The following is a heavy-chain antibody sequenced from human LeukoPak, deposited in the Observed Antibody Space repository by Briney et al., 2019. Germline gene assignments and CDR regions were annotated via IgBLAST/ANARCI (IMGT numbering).Heavy chain of an antibody. V-gene: IGHV3-7*01. Sequence: GGSLRLSCAVSGLTFSSSWMDWVRQAPGKGLEWVASINPEGSEKYSADSVKGRFTISRDNAKDSLYLQMDSLRVEDTAFYYCARDLAYSRLDYWGQGMLVTVSS. CDR1: GLTFSSSW. J-gene: IGHJ4*02. D-gene: IGHD5-18*01. CDR3: ARDLAYSRLDY. CDR2: INPEGSEK.